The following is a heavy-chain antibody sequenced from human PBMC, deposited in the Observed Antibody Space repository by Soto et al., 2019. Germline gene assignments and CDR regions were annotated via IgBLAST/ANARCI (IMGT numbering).Heavy chain of an antibody. Sequence: ASVKVSCKASGGTFSSYTISWVRQAPGQGLEWMGRIIPILGIANYAQKFQGRVTITADKSTSTAYMELSSLRSEDTAIYYCARLPRAAPYTYFDYWGQGTLVTVSS. CDR2: IIPILGIA. CDR1: GGTFSSYT. J-gene: IGHJ4*02. CDR3: ARLPRAAPYTYFDY. D-gene: IGHD6-6*01. V-gene: IGHV1-69*02.